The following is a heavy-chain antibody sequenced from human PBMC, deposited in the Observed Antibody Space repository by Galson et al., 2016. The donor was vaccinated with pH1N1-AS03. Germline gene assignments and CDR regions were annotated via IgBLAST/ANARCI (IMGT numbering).Heavy chain of an antibody. CDR2: IGSSGRTI. CDR3: ATNIEQRYTSKWYKFDH. D-gene: IGHD6-13*01. CDR1: VSLSGYS. Sequence: SLRLSCAASVSLSGYSVNWVRQAPGKGLEWVAYIGSSGRTISYADSVKGRFTIPRDNARRSLYLQMNSLRAEDTAVYYCATNIEQRYTSKWYKFDHWGPGTLVTVSS. J-gene: IGHJ4*02. V-gene: IGHV3-48*04.